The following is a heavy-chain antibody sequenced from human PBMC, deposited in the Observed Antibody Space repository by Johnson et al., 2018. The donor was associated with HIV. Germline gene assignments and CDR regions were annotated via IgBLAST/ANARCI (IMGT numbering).Heavy chain of an antibody. D-gene: IGHD3-3*01. Sequence: VQLVESGGGVVQPGRSLRLSCAASGFTFSSNYMSWVRQAPGKGLEWVANIKHDGGEKYYVDSVKGRFTIYRDNSKNTLYLQMNSLRAEDTAVYYCAKGAYYDFWSGYYTGIGAFDIWGQGTMVTVSS. CDR3: AKGAYYDFWSGYYTGIGAFDI. J-gene: IGHJ3*02. V-gene: IGHV3-7*01. CDR1: GFTFSSNY. CDR2: IKHDGGEK.